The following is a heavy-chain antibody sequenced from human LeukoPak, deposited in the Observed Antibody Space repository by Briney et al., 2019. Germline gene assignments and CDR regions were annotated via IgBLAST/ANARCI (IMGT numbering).Heavy chain of an antibody. J-gene: IGHJ3*02. CDR1: GFTFSSYA. V-gene: IGHV3-23*01. D-gene: IGHD3-22*01. CDR3: AKGIRNYYDSSGYYYVFPFDAFDI. CDR2: ISGSGSST. Sequence: PGGSLRLSCAASGFTFSSYAMSWVRQAPGKGLEWVSAISGSGSSTYYADSVKGRFTISRDNSKNTLYLQMNSLRAEDTAVYYCAKGIRNYYDSSGYYYVFPFDAFDIWGQGTMVTVSS.